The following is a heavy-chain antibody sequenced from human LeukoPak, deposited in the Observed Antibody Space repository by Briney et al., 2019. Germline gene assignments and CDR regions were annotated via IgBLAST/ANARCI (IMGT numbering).Heavy chain of an antibody. CDR2: INHSGST. CDR3: ARVSWRAIDY. J-gene: IGHJ4*02. CDR1: VGSFSGYY. D-gene: IGHD2-15*01. V-gene: IGHV4-34*01. Sequence: SETLSLTCAVYVGSFSGYYWSWIRQPPGKGLEWMGEINHSGSTNYNPSLKSRVTISVDTSKNQFSLKLSSVTAADTAVYYCARVSWRAIDYWGQGTLVTVSS.